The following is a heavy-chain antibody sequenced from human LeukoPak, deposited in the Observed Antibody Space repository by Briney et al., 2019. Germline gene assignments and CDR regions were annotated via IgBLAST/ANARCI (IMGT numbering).Heavy chain of an antibody. D-gene: IGHD3-3*01. V-gene: IGHV3-21*01. Sequence: GGSLRLSCAASGFTFSSYSMTWVRQAPGKGLEWVSSISSSSSYIYYADSVKGRFTISRDNAKNSLYLQMNSLRAEDTAVYYCARDHSRSRAFDIWGQGTMVTVSS. CDR1: GFTFSSYS. CDR3: ARDHSRSRAFDI. CDR2: ISSSSSYI. J-gene: IGHJ3*02.